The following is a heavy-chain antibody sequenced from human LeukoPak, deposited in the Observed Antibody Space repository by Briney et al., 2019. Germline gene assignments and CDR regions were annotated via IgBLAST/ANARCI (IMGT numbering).Heavy chain of an antibody. CDR2: IFYSGST. CDR3: AREGKLTGYSGGLGFNY. CDR1: DGSISSSSHY. J-gene: IGHJ4*02. D-gene: IGHD6-19*01. V-gene: IGHV4-39*07. Sequence: SETLSLTCIVSDGSISSSSHYWGWIRQPPGRGLEWIGSIFYSGSTYYNPSLKSRVTISVDTSKNQFSLKLSSVTAADTAVYYCAREGKLTGYSGGLGFNYWGQGTLVTVSS.